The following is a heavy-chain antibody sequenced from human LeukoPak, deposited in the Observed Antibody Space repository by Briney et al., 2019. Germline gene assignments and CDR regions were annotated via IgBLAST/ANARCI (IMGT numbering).Heavy chain of an antibody. CDR3: ARTSSGWYYY. CDR1: GFTFSSYE. CDR2: ISSSGSTI. J-gene: IGHJ4*02. V-gene: IGHV3-48*03. D-gene: IGHD6-19*01. Sequence: GGSLRLSCAASGFTFSSYEMNWVRQAPGKGLEWVSYISSSGSTIYYADSVKGRFTISRDNAKNSLYLQMNSLRAEDTAVYYCARTSSGWYYYWGQGTLVTVSS.